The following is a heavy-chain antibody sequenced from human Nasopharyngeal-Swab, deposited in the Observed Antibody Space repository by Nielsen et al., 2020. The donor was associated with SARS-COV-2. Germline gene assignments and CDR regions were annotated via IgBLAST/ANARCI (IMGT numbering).Heavy chain of an antibody. CDR2: ISGSGGST. CDR1: GFTFSSYA. V-gene: IGHV3-23*01. J-gene: IGHJ4*02. CDR3: ARARFYYDSSALDF. Sequence: GESLKISCAASGFTFSSYAMSWVRQAPGKGLEWVSAISGSGGSTYYADSVKGRFTISRDNAENSLFLQMSSLRAEDTAVYYCARARFYYDSSALDFWGQGTLVTVSS. D-gene: IGHD3-22*01.